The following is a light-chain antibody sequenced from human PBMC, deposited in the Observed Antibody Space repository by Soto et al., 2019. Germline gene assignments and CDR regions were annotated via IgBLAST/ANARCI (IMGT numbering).Light chain of an antibody. Sequence: DFQMTQSPPFGSASVGDRVAITCRSSQGISTSLVWYQHQPVKAPELLIFGASNLKTGVPSRFSGSGSGTDFTLSITILQHDDSATYYCQQYKTFPWTFGPGTKVEIK. V-gene: IGKV1-12*02. CDR3: QQYKTFPWT. J-gene: IGKJ1*01. CDR2: GAS. CDR1: QGISTS.